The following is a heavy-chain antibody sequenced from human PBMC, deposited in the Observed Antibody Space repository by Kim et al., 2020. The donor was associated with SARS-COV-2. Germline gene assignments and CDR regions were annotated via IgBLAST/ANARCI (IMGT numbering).Heavy chain of an antibody. Sequence: GGSLRLSCAASGFTFSSYAMSWVRQAPGKGLEWVSVIYSGGSSTYYADSVKGRFTISRDNSKNTLYLQMNSLRAEDTAVYHCAKSLSRLRYFDWLLSPFDYWGQGTLVTVSS. CDR2: IYSGGSST. V-gene: IGHV3-23*03. D-gene: IGHD3-9*01. CDR3: AKSLSRLRYFDWLLSPFDY. CDR1: GFTFSSYA. J-gene: IGHJ4*02.